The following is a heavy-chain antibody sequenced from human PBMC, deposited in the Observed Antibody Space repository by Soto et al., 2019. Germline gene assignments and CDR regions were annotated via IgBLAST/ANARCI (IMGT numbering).Heavy chain of an antibody. V-gene: IGHV1-69*06. J-gene: IGHJ4*02. Sequence: SVKVSCKASGGTFSSYAISWVRQAPGQGLEWMGGITPIFGTANYAQKFQGRVTITADKSTSTAYMELSSLRSEDTAVYYCARGVRGIIGGVIARPLDYWGQGTLVTVSS. CDR3: ARGVRGIIGGVIARPLDY. CDR1: GGTFSSYA. D-gene: IGHD3-16*02. CDR2: ITPIFGTA.